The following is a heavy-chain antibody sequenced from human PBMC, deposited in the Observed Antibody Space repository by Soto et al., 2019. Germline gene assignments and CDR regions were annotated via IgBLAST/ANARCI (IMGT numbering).Heavy chain of an antibody. D-gene: IGHD3-16*02. Sequence: QITLKESGPTLVKPTQTLTLTCTFSGFSLSTSGVGVGWIRQPPGNALEWLALIYWDDDKRYSPSLKSSLTITQDTPKNQVVLTMTNMDPVDTATYYCARALPFGGVIVNWFDPWGQGTLVTVSS. CDR2: IYWDDDK. CDR3: ARALPFGGVIVNWFDP. V-gene: IGHV2-5*02. CDR1: GFSLSTSGVG. J-gene: IGHJ5*02.